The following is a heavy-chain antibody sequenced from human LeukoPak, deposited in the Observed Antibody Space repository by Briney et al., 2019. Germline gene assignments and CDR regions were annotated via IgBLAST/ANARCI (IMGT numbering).Heavy chain of an antibody. CDR1: GGSLCGYY. CDR2: IHHSGST. CDR3: GRAQPSGGSVDY. J-gene: IGHJ4*02. V-gene: IGHV4-34*01. D-gene: IGHD2-15*01. Sequence: KSSEALSLTCAVYGGSLCGYYWRWMREPPGKGLEGIGEIHHSGSTNYNPSLKSRVTISVDNSKNQFSLKLSYVTAADKAVYYCGRAQPSGGSVDYWGQGNLVTVSS.